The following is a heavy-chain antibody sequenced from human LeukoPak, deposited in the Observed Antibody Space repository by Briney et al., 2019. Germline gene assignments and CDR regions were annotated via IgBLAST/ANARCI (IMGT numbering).Heavy chain of an antibody. CDR1: GGSISSSSYY. CDR2: IYYSGST. V-gene: IGHV4-39*01. Sequence: SETLSLTCTVSGGSISSSSYYWGWIRQPPGKGLEWIGSIYYSGSTYYNPSLKSRVTISVDTSKNQFSLKLSSVTAADTSVYYCARHLYAFDIWGQGTMVTVSS. CDR3: ARHLYAFDI. J-gene: IGHJ3*02.